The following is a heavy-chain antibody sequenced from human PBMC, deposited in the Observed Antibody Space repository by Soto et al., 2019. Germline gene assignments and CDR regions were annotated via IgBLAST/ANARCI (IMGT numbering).Heavy chain of an antibody. CDR1: GGTFSSYA. D-gene: IGHD5-12*01. V-gene: IGHV1-69*13. J-gene: IGHJ6*02. Sequence: SVKVSCKASGGTFSSYAISWVRQAPGQGLEWMGGIIPIFGTANYAQKFQGRVTITADESTSTAYMELSSLRSEDTAVYYCARHSGEMATIYYYGMDVWGQGTTVTVSS. CDR2: IIPIFGTA. CDR3: ARHSGEMATIYYYGMDV.